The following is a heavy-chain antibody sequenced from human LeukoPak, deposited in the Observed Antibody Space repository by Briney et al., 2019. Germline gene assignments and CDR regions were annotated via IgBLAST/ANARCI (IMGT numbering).Heavy chain of an antibody. CDR2: ISYDGSNK. CDR3: AKDRIQLWLQLDY. CDR1: GFTFSSYG. J-gene: IGHJ4*02. Sequence: GRSLRLSCAASGFTFSSYGMHWVRQAPGKGLEWVAVISYDGSNKYCADSVKGRFTISRDNSKNTLYLQMNSLRAEDTAVYYCAKDRIQLWLQLDYWGQGTLVTVSS. V-gene: IGHV3-30*18. D-gene: IGHD5-18*01.